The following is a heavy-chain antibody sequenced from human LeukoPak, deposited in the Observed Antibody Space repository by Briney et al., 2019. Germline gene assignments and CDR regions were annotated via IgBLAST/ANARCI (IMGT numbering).Heavy chain of an antibody. CDR2: FDPEDGET. J-gene: IGHJ4*02. D-gene: IGHD2-2*01. CDR1: GYTLTELS. Sequence: ASVKVSCKVSGYTLTELSMHWVRQAPGKGLEWMGGFDPEDGETIYAQKFQGRVTMTEDTSTDTAYMELSSLRSEDTAVYYCARVWGPGYCSSTSCPGTFDYWGQGTLVTVSS. CDR3: ARVWGPGYCSSTSCPGTFDY. V-gene: IGHV1-24*01.